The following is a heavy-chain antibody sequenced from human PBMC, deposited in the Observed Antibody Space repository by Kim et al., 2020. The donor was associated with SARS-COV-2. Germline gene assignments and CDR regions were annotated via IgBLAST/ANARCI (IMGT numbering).Heavy chain of an antibody. J-gene: IGHJ6*02. V-gene: IGHV4-59*01. Sequence: TNYHPSLRSRVVISVDTSKNQFPLKLSSVTAADTAVYYCGRDVSVGGMDVWGQGTTVTGSS. D-gene: IGHD1-26*01. CDR2: T. CDR3: GRDVSVGGMDV.